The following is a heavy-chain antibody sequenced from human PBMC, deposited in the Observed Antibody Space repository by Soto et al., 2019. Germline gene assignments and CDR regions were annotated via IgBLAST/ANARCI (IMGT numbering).Heavy chain of an antibody. Sequence: EVQLVESGGDLVQPGGSLRLSCAASGFMFSGYWMTWVRQAPGKGLEWVANINPDGNDRHCVESLKGRFTISRDNAKSSLYLQMDSVRVEDTAVYFCARDRGTAVAGTKDWGQGTLVTVSS. CDR1: GFMFSGYW. J-gene: IGHJ4*02. V-gene: IGHV3-7*01. CDR2: INPDGNDR. D-gene: IGHD6-19*01. CDR3: ARDRGTAVAGTKD.